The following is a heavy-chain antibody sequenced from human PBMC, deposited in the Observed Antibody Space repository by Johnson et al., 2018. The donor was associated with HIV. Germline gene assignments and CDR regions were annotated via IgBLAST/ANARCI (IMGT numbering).Heavy chain of an antibody. V-gene: IGHV3-30*04. CDR1: GFTFSSYA. CDR2: ISYDGSNK. Sequence: VQLVESGGGVVPPGRSLRLSCAASGFTFSSYAMHWVRQAPGKGLEWVAVISYDGSNKYYADSVKGRFTISRDNSKNTLYLQMNSLRAEDSAVYYCARESGFEWELLGGMHWAFDIWGQGTMVTVSS. CDR3: ARESGFEWELLGGMHWAFDI. D-gene: IGHD1-26*01. J-gene: IGHJ3*02.